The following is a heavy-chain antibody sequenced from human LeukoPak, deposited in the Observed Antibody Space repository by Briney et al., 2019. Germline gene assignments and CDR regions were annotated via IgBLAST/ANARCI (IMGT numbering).Heavy chain of an antibody. CDR3: ARVADFWSGYSPKYYFDY. CDR2: IYHSGST. J-gene: IGHJ4*02. V-gene: IGHV4-39*07. CDR1: GGSISSGSYY. Sequence: SETLSLTCTVSGGSISSGSYYWGWIRQPPGKGLEWIGSIYHSGSTYYNPSLKSRLTISVDTSKNQFSLKLSSVTAADTAVYYCARVADFWSGYSPKYYFDYWGQGTLVTVSS. D-gene: IGHD3-3*01.